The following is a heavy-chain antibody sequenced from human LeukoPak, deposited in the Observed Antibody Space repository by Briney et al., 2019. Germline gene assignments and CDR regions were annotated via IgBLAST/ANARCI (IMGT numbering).Heavy chain of an antibody. D-gene: IGHD3-3*01. CDR3: AREGGFYRPLDY. V-gene: IGHV4-4*02. CDR2: VHLDGRT. CDR1: GGSVINTNW. J-gene: IGHJ4*02. Sequence: SGTLSLTCGVSGGSVINTNWWTWVRQPPGKGLEWIGEVHLDGRTNYNPSLESRLTMSVDVSENQVSLKLTSVTAADTAVYYCAREGGFYRPLDYSGQGTLVTVS.